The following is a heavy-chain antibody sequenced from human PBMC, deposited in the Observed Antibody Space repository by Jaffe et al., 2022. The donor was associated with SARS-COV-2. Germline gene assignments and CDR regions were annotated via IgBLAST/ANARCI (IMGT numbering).Heavy chain of an antibody. J-gene: IGHJ5*02. CDR2: IKNTGDYL. CDR3: ARGGPRELTSFDL. CDR1: GFTFSDYY. Sequence: QVQLVDSGGGLVTPGGSLRLSCAASGFTFSDYYISWIRQAPGKALEWISYIKNTGDYLYYADSVRGRFTISRDNAKNSASLHMNSLRPEDTAVYFCARGGPRELTSFDLWGQGTLVTVSS. D-gene: IGHD3-10*01. V-gene: IGHV3-11*01.